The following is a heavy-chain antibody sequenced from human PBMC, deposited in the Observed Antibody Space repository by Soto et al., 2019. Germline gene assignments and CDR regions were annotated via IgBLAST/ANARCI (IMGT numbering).Heavy chain of an antibody. CDR1: GGSISSSSYY. V-gene: IGHV4-39*01. D-gene: IGHD3-10*01. CDR2: IYYSGST. J-gene: IGHJ4*02. CDR3: ATLWFGEGNY. Sequence: QLQLQESGPGLVKPSETLSLTCTVSGGSISSSSYYWGWIRQPPGKGLEWIGSIYYSGSTYYNPSLKSRVTISVDTSKNQCSRKLSSVTASDTAVYYCATLWFGEGNYWGQGTLVTVSS.